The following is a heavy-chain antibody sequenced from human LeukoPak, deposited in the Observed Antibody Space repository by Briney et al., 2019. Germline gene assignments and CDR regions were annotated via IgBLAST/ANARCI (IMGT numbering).Heavy chain of an antibody. J-gene: IGHJ4*02. D-gene: IGHD5-12*01. CDR3: ASGSRRFDY. CDR2: ISSSSTNI. V-gene: IGHV3-48*01. Sequence: GGSLRLSCAASGFTFSSYSMNWVRQAPGKGLEWVSYISSSSTNIYYADSVKGRFTISRDNAKNSLCLQMNSLRAEGTAVYYCASGSRRFDYWGQGTPVTVSS. CDR1: GFTFSSYS.